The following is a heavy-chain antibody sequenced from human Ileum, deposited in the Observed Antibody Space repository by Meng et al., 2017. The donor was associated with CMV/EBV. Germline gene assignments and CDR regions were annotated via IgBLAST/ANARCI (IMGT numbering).Heavy chain of an antibody. CDR2: INPSGGST. V-gene: IGHV1-46*01. Sequence: ASVKVSCKASGYTFTSYYMHWVRQAPGQGLEWMGIINPSGGSTSYAQKFQGRVTMTRDTSTSTVYMELSSLRSEDTAVYYCARDSAKGGSRSYYFDYWGQGTLVTVSS. CDR1: GYTFTSYY. CDR3: ARDSAKGGSRSYYFDY. J-gene: IGHJ4*02. D-gene: IGHD3-16*01.